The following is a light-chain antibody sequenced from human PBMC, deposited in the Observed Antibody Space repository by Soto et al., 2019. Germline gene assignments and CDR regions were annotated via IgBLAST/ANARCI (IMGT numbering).Light chain of an antibody. Sequence: NFMLTQPNSVSESPGKTVTISCTRSSGSIASNYVQWYQQRPGSAPTPVIYEDSQRPSGVPDRFSGSIDSSSNSASLTISRLKTEDEADYYCQSFDISNVVFGGGTKVTVL. J-gene: IGLJ2*01. CDR2: EDS. CDR3: QSFDISNVV. CDR1: SGSIASNY. V-gene: IGLV6-57*04.